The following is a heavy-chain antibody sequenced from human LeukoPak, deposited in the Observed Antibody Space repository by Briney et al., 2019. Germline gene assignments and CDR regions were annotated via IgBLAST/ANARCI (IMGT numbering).Heavy chain of an antibody. CDR2: ISSSSSTI. CDR3: AKNRQEGITRVRGVTPYFDY. D-gene: IGHD3-10*01. CDR1: GFTFSSYS. Sequence: GGSLRLSCAASGFTFSSYSMNWVRQAPGKGLEWVSYISSSSSTIYYADSVKGRFTISRDNAKNSLYLQMNSLRDEDTAVYYCAKNRQEGITRVRGVTPYFDYGGRGPLVTVS. V-gene: IGHV3-48*02. J-gene: IGHJ4*02.